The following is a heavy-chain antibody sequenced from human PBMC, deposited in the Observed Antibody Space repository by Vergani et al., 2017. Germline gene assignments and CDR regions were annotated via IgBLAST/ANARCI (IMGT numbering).Heavy chain of an antibody. CDR3: ARDYRPTMIVVVSYNPFDY. J-gene: IGHJ4*02. V-gene: IGHV3-21*01. Sequence: VQLVESGGGLVKPGGSLRLSCAASGFTFSSYSMNWVRQAPGKGLEWVSSISSSSSYIYYADSVKGRFTISRDNAKNSLYLQMNSLRAEDTAVYYCARDYRPTMIVVVSYNPFDYWGQGTLVTVSS. D-gene: IGHD3-22*01. CDR1: GFTFSSYS. CDR2: ISSSSSYI.